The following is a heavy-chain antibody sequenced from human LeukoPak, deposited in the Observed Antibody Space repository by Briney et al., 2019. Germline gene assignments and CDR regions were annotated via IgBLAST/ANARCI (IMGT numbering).Heavy chain of an antibody. CDR3: ARVPRGSAHSDY. D-gene: IGHD3-16*01. J-gene: IGHJ4*02. V-gene: IGHV1-18*01. Sequence: GASVKVSCKTSGGTFLSHTFSWVRQAPGQGLEWMGWISAYNGNTNYAQKLQGRVTMTTDTSTSTAYMELRSLRSDDTAVYYCARVPRGSAHSDYWGQGTLVTVSS. CDR1: GGTFLSHT. CDR2: ISAYNGNT.